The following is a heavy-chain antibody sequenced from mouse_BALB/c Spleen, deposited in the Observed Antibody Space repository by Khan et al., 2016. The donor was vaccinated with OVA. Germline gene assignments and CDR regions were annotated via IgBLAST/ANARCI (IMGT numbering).Heavy chain of an antibody. CDR3: TRGRYGAGFAY. CDR2: VSDGGNDT. Sequence: EVELVESGGGLVKPGGSLKLSCAASGFTFSDYYMYWVRQTPEKRLEWVATVSDGGNDTSYPDSVKGRFTISRDNAKNNLYLQMNSLKSEDTAIYYCTRGRYGAGFAYWGQGTLVTVSA. D-gene: IGHD1-2*01. J-gene: IGHJ3*01. CDR1: GFTFSDYY. V-gene: IGHV5-4*02.